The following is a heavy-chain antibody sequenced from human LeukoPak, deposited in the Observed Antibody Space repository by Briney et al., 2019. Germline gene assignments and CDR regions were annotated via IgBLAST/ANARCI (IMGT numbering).Heavy chain of an antibody. CDR1: GGSISDYF. D-gene: IGHD3-10*01. J-gene: IGHJ4*02. CDR2: IYRSDTT. CDR3: ARRRHYYGSGSPFDY. V-gene: IGHV4-59*12. Sequence: SETLSLTCTVSGGSISDYFWSWIRQPPGKGLEWIGYIYRSDTTKYNPSPKSRVTISVDTSKNQFSLKLSSVTAADTAVYYCARRRHYYGSGSPFDYWGQGTLVTVSS.